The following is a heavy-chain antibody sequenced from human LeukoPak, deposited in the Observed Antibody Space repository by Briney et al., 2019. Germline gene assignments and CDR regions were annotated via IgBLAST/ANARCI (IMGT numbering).Heavy chain of an antibody. D-gene: IGHD3-22*01. CDR3: ARGLSSGYYYDYYYGMDV. J-gene: IGHJ6*02. CDR2: IIPIFGTA. CDR1: GGTFSSYA. V-gene: IGHV1-69*13. Sequence: ASVKVSCKASGGTFSSYAISWVRQAPGQGLEWMGGIIPIFGTANYAQKFQGRVTITADESTSTAYMELSSLRSEDTAVYYCARGLSSGYYYDYYYGMDVWGQGTTVTVSS.